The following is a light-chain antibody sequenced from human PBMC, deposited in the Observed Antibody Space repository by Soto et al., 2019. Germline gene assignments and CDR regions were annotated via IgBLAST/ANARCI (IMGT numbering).Light chain of an antibody. J-gene: IGKJ1*01. Sequence: EIVLTQSPGTLSLSPGERATLSCRASQSVSSNYLAWYQQKPGQAPRLLIYGASTRATGIPDRFSGSGSGTDFTLTISRLEREDFTVYHCQQYGNSPWTFGQGTKVDIK. V-gene: IGKV3-20*01. CDR3: QQYGNSPWT. CDR1: QSVSSNY. CDR2: GAS.